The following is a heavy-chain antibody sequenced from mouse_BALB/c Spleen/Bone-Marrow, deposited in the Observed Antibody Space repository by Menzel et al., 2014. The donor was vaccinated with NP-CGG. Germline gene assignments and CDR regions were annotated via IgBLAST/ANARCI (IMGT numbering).Heavy chain of an antibody. CDR1: GFTFSSFG. V-gene: IGHV5-17*02. CDR2: ISGGGSAI. D-gene: IGHD1-2*01. CDR3: ARGVYGYVKYAMDY. Sequence: EVQLQESGGGLVQPGGSRKLSCAASGFTFSSFGMHWVRQAPEKGLEWVAYISGGGSAIYYADTVKGRFTISRDNPKNTLFLQMTSLRSEDTAMYYCARGVYGYVKYAMDYWGQGTSVTVSS. J-gene: IGHJ4*01.